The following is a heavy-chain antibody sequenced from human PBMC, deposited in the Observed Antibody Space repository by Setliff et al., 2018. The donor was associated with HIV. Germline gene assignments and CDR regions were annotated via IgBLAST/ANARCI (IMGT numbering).Heavy chain of an antibody. J-gene: IGHJ6*03. V-gene: IGHV4-31*03. CDR1: GGSISSGGYY. Sequence: KTSETLSLTCTVSGGSISSGGYYWSWIRQLPGKGLEWIGYIYYSGSTYYNPSLKSRVTISLDKSENQLSLRLTSVTAADTAVYYCARAIDYSDVVYFYYMDVWGKGITVTVSS. D-gene: IGHD3-22*01. CDR2: IYYSGST. CDR3: ARAIDYSDVVYFYYMDV.